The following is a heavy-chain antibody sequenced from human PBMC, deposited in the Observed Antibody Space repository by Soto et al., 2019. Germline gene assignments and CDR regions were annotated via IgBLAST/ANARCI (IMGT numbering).Heavy chain of an antibody. CDR3: AKGDNLGPKTGYAFDP. V-gene: IGHV6-1*01. CDR2: TYSRSKWYN. Sequence: SQTLSLTCAISGDSVSSNTASWNWVRQSPSRGLEWLGRTYSRSKWYNDYAVSVKSRIIVNPDTSKNQFSLQLNSVTPEDTAVYYCAKGDNLGPKTGYAFDPWGQGILVTVSS. J-gene: IGHJ5*02. D-gene: IGHD5-12*01. CDR1: GDSVSSNTAS.